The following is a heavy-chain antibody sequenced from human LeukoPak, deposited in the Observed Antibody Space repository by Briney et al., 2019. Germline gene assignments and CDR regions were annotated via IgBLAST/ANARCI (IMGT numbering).Heavy chain of an antibody. CDR3: LREYASSWTTSSGMDV. CDR2: INTKTGNP. V-gene: IGHV7-4-1*02. J-gene: IGHJ6*02. CDR1: GYTFTGYY. Sequence: ASVKVSCKASGYTFTGYYMHWVRQAPGQGLEWMGWINTKTGNPSYAQGFRGRFVFSLDTSVNTAYLQISSLMPEDSAVYYCLREYASSWTTSSGMDVWGQGTTVTVSS. D-gene: IGHD6-13*01.